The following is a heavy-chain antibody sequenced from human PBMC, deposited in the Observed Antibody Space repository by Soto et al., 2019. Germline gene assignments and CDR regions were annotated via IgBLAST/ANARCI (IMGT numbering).Heavy chain of an antibody. Sequence: SETLSLTCTVSGGSISSYYWSWIRQPPGKGLEWIGYIYYSGSTNYNPSLKSRVTISVDTSKNQFSLKLSSVTAADTAVYYCARESPGDILTGDHHFDYWGQGTLVTVSS. J-gene: IGHJ4*02. D-gene: IGHD3-9*01. CDR1: GGSISSYY. CDR2: IYYSGST. CDR3: ARESPGDILTGDHHFDY. V-gene: IGHV4-59*01.